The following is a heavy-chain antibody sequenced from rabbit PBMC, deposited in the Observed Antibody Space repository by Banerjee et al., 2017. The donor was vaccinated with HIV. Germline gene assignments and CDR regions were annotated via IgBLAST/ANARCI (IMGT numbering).Heavy chain of an antibody. V-gene: IGHV1S40*01. J-gene: IGHJ6*01. CDR3: AREKYSYGATDYGVNYYGMDL. Sequence: QSLEESGGDLVKPGASLTLTCTASGFSFSSSHYMCWVRQAPGKGLEWIACIYAGSSGSTYYASWAKGRLTISKTSSTTVTLQMTSLTAADTATYFCAREKYSYGATDYGVNYYGMDLRGPGTLVTVS. CDR2: IYAGSSGST. D-gene: IGHD6-1*01. CDR1: GFSFSSSHY.